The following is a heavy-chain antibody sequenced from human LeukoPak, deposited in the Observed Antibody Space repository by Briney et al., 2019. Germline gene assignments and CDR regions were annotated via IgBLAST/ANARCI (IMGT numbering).Heavy chain of an antibody. J-gene: IGHJ4*02. V-gene: IGHV5-10-1*01. CDR3: ARRHGDYRYYFDY. Sequence: GESLKISCKGSGYSFTSYWISWVRQMPGKGLEWMGRIDPSDSYTNYSPSLQGHVTISADKSISTAYLQWSSLKASDTAMYYCARRHGDYRYYFDYWGQGTLVTVSS. CDR1: GYSFTSYW. D-gene: IGHD4-17*01. CDR2: IDPSDSYT.